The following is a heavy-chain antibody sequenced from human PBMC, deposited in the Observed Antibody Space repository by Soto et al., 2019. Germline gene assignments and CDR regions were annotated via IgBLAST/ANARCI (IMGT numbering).Heavy chain of an antibody. J-gene: IGHJ4*02. CDR3: AREVAWRYDY. CDR1: AFTFSSSE. Sequence: PGGSLRLSCAASAFTFSSSEMNWVRQAPGRGLEWVSYISGSGTTIYCAASVKGRFTISRDNAKNSLYLQMNSLRAEDTAVYYCAREVAWRYDYWGQGTLVTVSS. CDR2: ISGSGTTI. V-gene: IGHV3-48*03. D-gene: IGHD1-1*01.